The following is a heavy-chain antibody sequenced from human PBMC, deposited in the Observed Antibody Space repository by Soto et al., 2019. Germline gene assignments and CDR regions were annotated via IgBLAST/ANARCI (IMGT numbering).Heavy chain of an antibody. CDR2: INHSGST. V-gene: IGHV4-34*01. CDR1: GGSFSGYY. J-gene: IGHJ4*02. D-gene: IGHD1-20*01. Sequence: QVQLQQWGAGLLKPSETLSLTCAVYGGSFSGYYWSWIRQPPGKGLEWIGEINHSGSTNYNPSLKSRVTISVDTSKNQFSLKLSSVTAADTAVYYCARGSGITGTTGVCEFDYWGQGTLVTVSS. CDR3: ARGSGITGTTGVCEFDY.